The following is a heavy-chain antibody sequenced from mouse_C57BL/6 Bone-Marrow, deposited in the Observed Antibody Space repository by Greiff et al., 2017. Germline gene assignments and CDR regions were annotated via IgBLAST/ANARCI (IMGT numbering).Heavy chain of an antibody. J-gene: IGHJ3*01. D-gene: IGHD1-1*01. CDR3: AREAYYGSSYPLPY. CDR1: GYTFTSYW. V-gene: IGHV1-50*01. CDR2: IGPSDCTT. Sequence: QVQLQQSGAELVKPGASVKLSCKASGYTFTSYWMQWVKQRPGQGLEWIGEIGPSDCTTHYYQKGKGKATLTVDTSSSPAYMQLSSLTSEDSAVYYGAREAYYGSSYPLPYWGQGTLVTVSA.